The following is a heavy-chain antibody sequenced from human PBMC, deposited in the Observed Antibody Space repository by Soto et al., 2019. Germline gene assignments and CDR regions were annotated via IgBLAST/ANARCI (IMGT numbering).Heavy chain of an antibody. Sequence: QVQLVESGGGVVQPGTSLRLSCAASGLNFRGYGFHWVRQAPGKGLDWVAVIWDDGSKKFYADSVKGRFTFSRDDSRNTLFLQINSLRDEDTALYYRVTAGGITRARSLGYFNYGGQGTLVTVSS. CDR1: GLNFRGYG. J-gene: IGHJ4*02. D-gene: IGHD3-16*01. V-gene: IGHV3-33*01. CDR2: IWDDGSKK. CDR3: VTAGGITRARSLGYFNY.